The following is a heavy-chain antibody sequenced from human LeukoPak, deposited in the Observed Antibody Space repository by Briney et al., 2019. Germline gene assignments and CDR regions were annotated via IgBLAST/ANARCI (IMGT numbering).Heavy chain of an antibody. D-gene: IGHD3-22*01. CDR3: ARGMYYYDSSDIGGGYYSDY. V-gene: IGHV3-30-3*01. CDR2: ISYHGSNK. J-gene: IGHJ4*02. CDR1: GFTFGSYA. Sequence: PGRSLRLSCAASGFTFGSYAMHWVRQAPGKGLEWVAVISYHGSNKYYADSVKGRFTISRDNSKKTVFLQMNSLRAEDTAVYYCARGMYYYDSSDIGGGYYSDYWGQGTLVTVSS.